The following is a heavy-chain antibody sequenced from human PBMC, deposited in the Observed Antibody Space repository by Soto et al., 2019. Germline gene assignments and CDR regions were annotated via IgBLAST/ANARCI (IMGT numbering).Heavy chain of an antibody. Sequence: GGSLRLSCAASGFTFSSHAMSWVRQAPGKGLEWVSAISATGGSTYHADSVKGRFAMSRDNAKNSLYLQMNSLRDEDTAVYYCATFSTIFGNGMDVWGQGTTVTVSS. V-gene: IGHV3-23*01. J-gene: IGHJ6*02. CDR1: GFTFSSHA. CDR3: ATFSTIFGNGMDV. CDR2: ISATGGST. D-gene: IGHD3-3*01.